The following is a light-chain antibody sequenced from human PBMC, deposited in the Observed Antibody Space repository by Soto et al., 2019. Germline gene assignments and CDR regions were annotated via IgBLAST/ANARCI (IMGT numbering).Light chain of an antibody. CDR3: GSYTIRLTVV. CDR1: SNDVGGYKY. J-gene: IGLJ2*01. Sequence: QSALTQPASVSGSPGQSITISCTGTSNDVGGYKYVSWYQQHPGKAPKLMIYEVTNRPSGVSDRFSGSKSGNTASLTISGLRAEDEADYYCGSYTIRLTVVFGGGTKVTVL. V-gene: IGLV2-14*01. CDR2: EVT.